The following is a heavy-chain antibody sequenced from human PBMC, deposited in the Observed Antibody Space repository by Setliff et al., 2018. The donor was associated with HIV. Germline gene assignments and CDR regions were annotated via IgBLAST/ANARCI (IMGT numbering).Heavy chain of an antibody. CDR3: ARRAYYDNSGPNAFDI. CDR1: GFTFSSNW. V-gene: IGHV3-7*01. D-gene: IGHD3-22*01. J-gene: IGHJ3*02. Sequence: PGGSLRLSCAASGFTFSSNWMNWVRQAPGKGLEWVASINRDGSEIHYVGSVQGRFTISRDNAKNSLYLQMNSLRAEDTAVYYCARRAYYDNSGPNAFDIWGQETMVTVSS. CDR2: INRDGSEI.